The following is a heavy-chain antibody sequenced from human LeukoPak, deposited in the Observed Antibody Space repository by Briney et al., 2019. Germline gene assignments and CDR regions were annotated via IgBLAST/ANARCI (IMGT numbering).Heavy chain of an antibody. Sequence: SETLSLICSVSGGSISSYYWTWIRQPPGKGLEWIGYIHYSGSTNYNPSLKSRVTISVDTSKNQFSLKLSSVTAADTAVYYCARASVTYYYYYYMDVWGKGTTVTVSS. V-gene: IGHV4-59*01. D-gene: IGHD4-11*01. J-gene: IGHJ6*03. CDR2: IHYSGST. CDR3: ARASVTYYYYYYMDV. CDR1: GGSISSYY.